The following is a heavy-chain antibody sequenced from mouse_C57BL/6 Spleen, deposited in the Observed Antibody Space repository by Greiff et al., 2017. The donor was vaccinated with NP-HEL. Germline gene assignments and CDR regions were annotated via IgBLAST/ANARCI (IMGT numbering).Heavy chain of an antibody. Sequence: VQLQQSGAELVMPGASVKLSCKASGYTFTSYWMHWVKQRPGQGLEWIGEIDPSDSYTNYNQKFKGKSTLTVDKSSSTAYMQLSSLTSEDSAVYYSARSGGITTVVVPDYWGQGTTLTVSS. D-gene: IGHD1-1*01. J-gene: IGHJ2*01. V-gene: IGHV1-69*01. CDR3: ARSGGITTVVVPDY. CDR1: GYTFTSYW. CDR2: IDPSDSYT.